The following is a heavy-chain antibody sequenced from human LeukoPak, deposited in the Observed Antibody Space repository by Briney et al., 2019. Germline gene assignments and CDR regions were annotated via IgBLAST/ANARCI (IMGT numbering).Heavy chain of an antibody. CDR2: IFGDNRT. J-gene: IGHJ3*02. CDR1: GLAVRSNY. Sequence: GGSLRLSCAASGLAVRSNYMNWVRQAPGKGLEWVSLIFGDNRTHYADSVRGRFSISRDNSKNTVYLQMNSLRAEDTAVYYCTRKYCSGGSCLDDIFDIWGQGTIVTVSS. CDR3: TRKYCSGGSCLDDIFDI. D-gene: IGHD2-15*01. V-gene: IGHV3-53*01.